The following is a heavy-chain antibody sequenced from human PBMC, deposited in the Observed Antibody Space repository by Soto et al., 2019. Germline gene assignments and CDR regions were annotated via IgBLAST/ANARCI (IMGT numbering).Heavy chain of an antibody. V-gene: IGHV3-7*01. D-gene: IGHD2-2*01. J-gene: IGHJ6*03. CDR2: IKQDGSEK. Sequence: PGGSLRLSCAASGFTLSSYWMSWVRPAPGKGLEWVANIKQDGSEKYYVDSVKGRFTISRDNAKNSLYLQMNSLRAEDTAVYYCARGDCSSTSCYLLYYYYYMDVWGKGTTVTVS. CDR3: ARGDCSSTSCYLLYYYYYMDV. CDR1: GFTLSSYW.